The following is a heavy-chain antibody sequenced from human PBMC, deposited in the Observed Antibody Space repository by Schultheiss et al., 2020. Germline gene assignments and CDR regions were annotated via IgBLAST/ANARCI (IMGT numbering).Heavy chain of an antibody. CDR2: IYSGGST. V-gene: IGHV3-53*01. Sequence: GGSLRLSCAASGFTVSSNYMSWVRQAPGKGLEWVSVIYSGGSTYYADSVKGRFTISRDNSKNTLYLQMNSLRAEDTAVYYCARDSAAGRDAFDIWGQGTMVTVSS. CDR1: GFTVSSNY. CDR3: ARDSAAGRDAFDI. D-gene: IGHD6-13*01. J-gene: IGHJ3*02.